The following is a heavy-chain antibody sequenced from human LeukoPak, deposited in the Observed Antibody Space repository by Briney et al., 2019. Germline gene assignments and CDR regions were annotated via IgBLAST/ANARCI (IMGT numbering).Heavy chain of an antibody. CDR2: IYTSGST. Sequence: SETLSLTCTVSGGSISSGSYYWSWIRQPAGKGLEWIGRIYTSGSTNYNPSLKSRVTISVDTSKNQFSLKLSSVTAADTAVYYCARAACSGGSCWSLFDYWGQGTLVTVSS. D-gene: IGHD2-15*01. J-gene: IGHJ4*02. V-gene: IGHV4-61*02. CDR1: GGSISSGSYY. CDR3: ARAACSGGSCWSLFDY.